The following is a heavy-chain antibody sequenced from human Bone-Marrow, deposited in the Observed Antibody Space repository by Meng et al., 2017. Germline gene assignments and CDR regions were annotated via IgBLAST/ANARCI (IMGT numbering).Heavy chain of an antibody. Sequence: SETLSFTCPVSGGSISSGTYYWSWIQQPAGKGLEWIGRIYTSGSTNYNPSLKSRVTISVDTSKNQFSLKLSSVTAADTAVYYCARTALWFGEFWGSGGDDYWGQGTLVTVSS. D-gene: IGHD3-10*01. CDR1: GGSISSGTYY. CDR2: IYTSGST. J-gene: IGHJ4*02. V-gene: IGHV4-61*02. CDR3: ARTALWFGEFWGSGGDDY.